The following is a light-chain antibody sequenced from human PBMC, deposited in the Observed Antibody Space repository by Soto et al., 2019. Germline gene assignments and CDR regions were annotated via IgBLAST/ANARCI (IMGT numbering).Light chain of an antibody. V-gene: IGLV1-44*01. CDR3: AAWDDSLSGRGV. Sequence: QSVLTQPPSASGTPGQRVTISCSGSSSNIGSNTVNWYQQLPGTAPKLLIYSNNQRPSGVPDRFSGSKSGTSASLAISGLRSEDEADYYCAAWDDSLSGRGVFGGGTKLTVL. J-gene: IGLJ3*02. CDR1: SSNIGSNT. CDR2: SNN.